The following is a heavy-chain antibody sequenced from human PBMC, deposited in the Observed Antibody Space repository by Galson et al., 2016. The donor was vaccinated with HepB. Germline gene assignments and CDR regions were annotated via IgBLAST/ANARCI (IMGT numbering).Heavy chain of an antibody. D-gene: IGHD1-26*01. CDR3: SRNLEGAASR. J-gene: IGHJ4*02. CDR2: ISRNSGTT. Sequence: SLRLSCAASGFTFDDYAMHWVRQVPGKGLEWVASISRNSGTTGYADSVKGRFTTSRENAKNSLYLQMNSLRVADTAFHYCSRNLEGAASRWGQGTLVIVSS. CDR1: GFTFDDYA. V-gene: IGHV3-9*01.